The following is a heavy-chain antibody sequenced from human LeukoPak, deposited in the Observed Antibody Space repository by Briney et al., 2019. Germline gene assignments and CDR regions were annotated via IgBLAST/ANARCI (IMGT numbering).Heavy chain of an antibody. D-gene: IGHD2-2*01. CDR3: ASRRYCTSTTCPYYFDY. Sequence: AGGSLRLSCADSGFTFSSYAMSWVRQAPGRGLEWVSGITTTGNTYYADSVKGRFTISRDNSKNMLYLQMNSLRAEDTAVYYCASRRYCTSTTCPYYFDYWGQGTLVTVSS. CDR1: GFTFSSYA. CDR2: ITTTGNT. V-gene: IGHV3-23*01. J-gene: IGHJ4*02.